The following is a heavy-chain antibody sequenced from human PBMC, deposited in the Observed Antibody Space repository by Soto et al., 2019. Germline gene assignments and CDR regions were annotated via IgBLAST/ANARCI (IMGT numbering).Heavy chain of an antibody. V-gene: IGHV3-23*01. J-gene: IGHJ4*01. Sequence: AXXSLRLRYAASGRTFSNHASRRVRQAPGKGLEWVSTVTGDGVTTSYADSVKGRFTISRDNSKNTLYLQMSGLRADDTAVYYCAKRLSYYFDSWGHGTLVTVSS. CDR3: AKRLSYYFDS. CDR2: VTGDGVTT. CDR1: GRTFSNHA. D-gene: IGHD3-16*02.